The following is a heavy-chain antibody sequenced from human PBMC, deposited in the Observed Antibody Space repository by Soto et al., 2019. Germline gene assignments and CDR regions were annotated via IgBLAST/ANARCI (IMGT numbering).Heavy chain of an antibody. CDR2: IYHSGST. D-gene: IGHD4-17*01. V-gene: IGHV4-4*02. CDR1: GGSISSSNW. CDR3: ARDSNVDYGDYDGYSGYFYY. Sequence: SETLSLTCAVSGGSISSSNWWSWVRQPPGKGLEWIGEIYHSGSTNYNPSLKSRVTISVDKSKNQFSLKLSSVTAADTAVYYCARDSNVDYGDYDGYSGYFYYWGQGTLVTVSS. J-gene: IGHJ4*02.